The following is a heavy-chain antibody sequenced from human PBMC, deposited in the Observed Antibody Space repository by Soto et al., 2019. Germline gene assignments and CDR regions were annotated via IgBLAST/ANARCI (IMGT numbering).Heavy chain of an antibody. CDR2: ISGSGGST. Sequence: PGGSLRLSCAASGFTLSSYAMSWVRQAPGEGLEWVSAISGSGGSTYYAVSVKGRFTISRDNSKNTLYLQMKSLRAEDTAVYSWANDYGSGSYDYWGQGTLVTVSS. CDR3: ANDYGSGSYDY. V-gene: IGHV3-23*01. J-gene: IGHJ4*02. D-gene: IGHD3-10*01. CDR1: GFTLSSYA.